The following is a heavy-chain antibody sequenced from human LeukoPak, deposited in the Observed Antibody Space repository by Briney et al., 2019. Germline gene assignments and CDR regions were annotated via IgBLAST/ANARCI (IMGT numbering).Heavy chain of an antibody. Sequence: ASVKVSCKASGYTFTNYAMNWVRQAPGQGLEWMGWINTNTGNPTYAQGFTGRFVFSLDASVSTAYLQIRRLKAEDTAVYYCARVPFVVMGDTGNWFDPWGQGTLVTVSS. CDR1: GYTFTNYA. V-gene: IGHV7-4-1*01. J-gene: IGHJ5*02. D-gene: IGHD2-8*01. CDR2: INTNTGNP. CDR3: ARVPFVVMGDTGNWFDP.